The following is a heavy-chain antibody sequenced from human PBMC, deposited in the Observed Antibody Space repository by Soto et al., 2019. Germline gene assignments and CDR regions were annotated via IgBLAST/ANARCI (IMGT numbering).Heavy chain of an antibody. CDR3: VKDLGGYSGYDSPYYFDY. D-gene: IGHD5-12*01. J-gene: IGHJ4*02. CDR1: GFTFSSYA. Sequence: GGSLRLSCSASGFTFSSYAMHWVRQAPGKGLEYVSAISSNGGSTYYADSVKGRFTISRDNSKNTLYLQMSSLRAEDTAVYYCVKDLGGYSGYDSPYYFDYWGQGTLVTVSS. CDR2: ISSNGGST. V-gene: IGHV3-64D*08.